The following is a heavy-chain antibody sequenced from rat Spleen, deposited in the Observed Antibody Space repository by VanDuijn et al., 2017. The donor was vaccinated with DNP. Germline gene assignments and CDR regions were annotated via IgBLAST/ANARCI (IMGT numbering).Heavy chain of an antibody. Sequence: EVQLQESGPGLVKPSQSLSLTCSVTGYSISTSYRWNWIRKFPGNKLEWMGYINSAGSTHYNPSLKSRTSITRDTSKNQFFLQVISVTPEDTATYYCARMHYGCDNWGQGVMVTVSS. CDR2: INSAGST. D-gene: IGHD1-11*01. CDR3: ARMHYGCDN. CDR1: GYSISTSYR. J-gene: IGHJ2*01. V-gene: IGHV3-3*01.